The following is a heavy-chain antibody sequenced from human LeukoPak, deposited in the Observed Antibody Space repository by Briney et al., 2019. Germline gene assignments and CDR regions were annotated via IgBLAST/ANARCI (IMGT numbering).Heavy chain of an antibody. CDR1: GGTFSSYA. CDR2: IIPIFGTA. J-gene: IGHJ6*02. V-gene: IGHV1-69*13. Sequence: SVKVSCKASGGTFSSYAISWVRQAPGQGLEWMGGIIPIFGTANYAQKFQGRVTITADESTSTACMELSSLRSEDTAVYYCARDSKGFLEWHYYGMDVWGQGTTVTVSS. CDR3: ARDSKGFLEWHYYGMDV. D-gene: IGHD3-3*01.